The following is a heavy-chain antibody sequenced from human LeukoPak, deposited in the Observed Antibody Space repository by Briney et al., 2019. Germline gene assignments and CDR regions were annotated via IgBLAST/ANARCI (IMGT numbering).Heavy chain of an antibody. Sequence: GSLRLSCAASGFTFSSYAMSWVRQAPGKGLEWIGSIYYSGSTYYNPSLKSRVTISVDTSKNQFSLKLSSVTAADTAVYYCARGLSRYYDSSGYYSWGQGTLVTVSS. D-gene: IGHD3-22*01. J-gene: IGHJ4*02. CDR1: GFTFSSYA. CDR2: IYYSGST. V-gene: IGHV4-39*07. CDR3: ARGLSRYYDSSGYYS.